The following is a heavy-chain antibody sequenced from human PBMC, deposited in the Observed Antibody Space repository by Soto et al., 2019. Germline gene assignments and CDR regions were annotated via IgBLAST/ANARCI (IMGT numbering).Heavy chain of an antibody. CDR2: ISRDGNTK. J-gene: IGHJ4*02. V-gene: IGHV3-30*03. CDR3: TGEVASGY. CDR1: GFTVSTFG. D-gene: IGHD2-8*02. Sequence: QVQLVESGGGVVQPGRSLRLSCAASGFTVSTFGMHWVRQAPGKGLEWVAVISRDGNTKFYTDSVKGRFTISKDNSRNTLFLERHNLRGDDMAVYYCTGEVASGYWGQGTLVTVSS.